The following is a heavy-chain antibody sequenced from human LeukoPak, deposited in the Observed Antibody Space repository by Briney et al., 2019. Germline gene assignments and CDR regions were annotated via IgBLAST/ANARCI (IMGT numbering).Heavy chain of an antibody. CDR3: AKDGYSSSWRKDNWFDP. V-gene: IGHV3-23*01. D-gene: IGHD6-13*01. J-gene: IGHJ5*02. Sequence: GGSLRLSCAASGFTFSSYAMSWVRQAPGKGLEWVSAISGSGGSTYYADSVKGRFTISRDNSKNTLYLQMNSLRAEDTAVYYCAKDGYSSSWRKDNWFDPWGQGTLVTVSS. CDR1: GFTFSSYA. CDR2: ISGSGGST.